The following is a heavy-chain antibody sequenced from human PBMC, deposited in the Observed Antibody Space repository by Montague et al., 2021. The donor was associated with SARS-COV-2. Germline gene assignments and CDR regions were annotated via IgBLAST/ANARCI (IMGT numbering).Heavy chain of an antibody. D-gene: IGHD3-16*01. V-gene: IGHV4-61*02. J-gene: IGHJ3*02. CDR3: GSEWGGSQLRVNSFNI. Sequence: TLSLTCTVSGDSVSSGNYYWICFRHHAGQELVWIGSIYTTGSTNYNPSLKSPVSISVYTSKNQFFLKLISVTASDTAVYSCGSEWGGSQLRVNSFNIWGQGTMVTVSS. CDR2: IYTTGST. CDR1: GDSVSSGNYY.